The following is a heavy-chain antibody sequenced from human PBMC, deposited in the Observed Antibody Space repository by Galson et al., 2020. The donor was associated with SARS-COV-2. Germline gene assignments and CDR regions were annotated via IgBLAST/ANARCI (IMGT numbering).Heavy chain of an antibody. CDR2: ISYDGSNK. D-gene: IGHD5-12*01. Sequence: MHWVRQAPGKGLEWVAVISYDGSNKYYADSVKGRFTISRDNSKNTLYLQMNSLRAEDTAVYYCAREGAVATLIDYWGQGTLVTVSS. CDR3: AREGAVATLIDY. V-gene: IGHV3-30*04. J-gene: IGHJ4*02.